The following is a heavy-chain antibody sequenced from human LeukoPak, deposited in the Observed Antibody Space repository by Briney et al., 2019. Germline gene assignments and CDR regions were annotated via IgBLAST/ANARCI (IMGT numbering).Heavy chain of an antibody. D-gene: IGHD6-13*01. CDR2: ISSSSSYI. V-gene: IGHV3-21*01. CDR3: ARVRYAAAGTFDY. CDR1: GFTFSSYS. Sequence: GGSLRLSCAASGFTFSSYSMNWVRQAPGKGLEWVSSISSSSSYICYADSVKGRFTISRDNAKNSLYLQMNSLRAEDTAVYYCARVRYAAAGTFDYWGQGTLVTVSS. J-gene: IGHJ4*02.